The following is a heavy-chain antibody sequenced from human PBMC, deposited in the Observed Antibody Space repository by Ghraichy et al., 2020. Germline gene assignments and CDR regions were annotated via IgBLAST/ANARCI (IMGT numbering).Heavy chain of an antibody. D-gene: IGHD6-13*01. V-gene: IGHV3-21*01. CDR3: ARVAGTTAFDI. J-gene: IGHJ3*02. CDR2: ISSSSYI. CDR1: GFTFSSYS. Sequence: GGSLRLSCAASGFTFSSYSMNWVRQAPGKGLEWVSSISSSSYIYYADSVKGRFTISRDNAKNSLYLQMNSLRAEDTAVYYCARVAGTTAFDIWGQGTMVTVSS.